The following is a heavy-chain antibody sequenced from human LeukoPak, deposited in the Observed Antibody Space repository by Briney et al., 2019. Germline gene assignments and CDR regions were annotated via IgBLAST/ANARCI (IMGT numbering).Heavy chain of an antibody. Sequence: SQTLSLTCTVSGGSISSGGYYWSWIRQHPGKGLEWIGYIYYSGSTYYNPSLKSRVTISVDTSKNQFSLKLSSVTAADTAVYYCARAHGYCISTSCYYYYDMDVWGQGTTVTVSS. V-gene: IGHV4-31*03. CDR3: ARAHGYCISTSCYYYYDMDV. J-gene: IGHJ6*02. CDR2: IYYSGST. CDR1: GGSISSGGYY. D-gene: IGHD2-2*03.